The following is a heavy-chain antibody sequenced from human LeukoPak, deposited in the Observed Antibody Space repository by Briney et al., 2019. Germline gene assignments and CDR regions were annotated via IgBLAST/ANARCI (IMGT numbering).Heavy chain of an antibody. CDR1: GYTFINYD. V-gene: IGHV1-8*01. D-gene: IGHD3-9*01. Sequence: ASVKVSCKASGYTFINYDINWVRQATGQGLEWMGWMNPNSGNTGYAQKFQGRVTMTRNTSISTAYMELSSLRSEDTAVYYCARGPTYYDILTGSNWFDPWGQGTLVTVSS. CDR2: MNPNSGNT. J-gene: IGHJ5*02. CDR3: ARGPTYYDILTGSNWFDP.